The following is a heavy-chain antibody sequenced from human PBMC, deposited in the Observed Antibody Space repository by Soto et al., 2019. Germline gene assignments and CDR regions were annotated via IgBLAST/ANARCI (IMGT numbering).Heavy chain of an antibody. CDR3: AKDTGWFDP. CDR2: ISWNSGSI. CDR1: GFTFDDYA. Sequence: LRLSCAASGFTFDDYAMHWVRQAPGKGLEWVSGISWNSGSIGYADSVKGRFTISRDNAKNSLYLQMNSLRAEDTALYYCAKDTGWFDPWGQGTLVTVSS. J-gene: IGHJ5*02. V-gene: IGHV3-9*01.